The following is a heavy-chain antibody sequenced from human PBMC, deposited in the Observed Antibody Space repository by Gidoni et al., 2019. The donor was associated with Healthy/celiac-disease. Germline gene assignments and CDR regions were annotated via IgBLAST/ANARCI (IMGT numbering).Heavy chain of an antibody. CDR3: AKGTTVTPEPSYFDY. Sequence: EVQLVESGGGLLQPGRSLRLSCAASGLPVDDSAMHWVRQAPGKCVEWVSGISWNSGSIGYADSVKGRFTISRDNAKNSLYLQMNSLRAEDTALYYCAKGTTVTPEPSYFDYWGQGTLVTVSS. V-gene: IGHV3-9*01. J-gene: IGHJ4*02. D-gene: IGHD4-17*01. CDR1: GLPVDDSA. CDR2: ISWNSGSI.